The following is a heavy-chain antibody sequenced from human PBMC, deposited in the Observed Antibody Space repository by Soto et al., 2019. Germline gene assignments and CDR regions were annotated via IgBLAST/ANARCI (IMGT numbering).Heavy chain of an antibody. CDR3: ARGWGYDSTDYYYAY. Sequence: QVQLVQSGAEVRKPGSSVRVSCKASGGSFNRHTISWVRQAPGQGLEWMGGIIPIFGTANHAQKFQGRVTSIADEPTSTVYMELSSLRSDDTAIYYCARGWGYDSTDYYYAYWGQGTLVIVSS. J-gene: IGHJ4*02. D-gene: IGHD3-22*01. V-gene: IGHV1-69*01. CDR2: IIPIFGTA. CDR1: GGSFNRHT.